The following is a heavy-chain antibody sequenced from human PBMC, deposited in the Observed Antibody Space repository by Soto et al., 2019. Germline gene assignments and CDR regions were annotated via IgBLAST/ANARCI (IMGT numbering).Heavy chain of an antibody. Sequence: WASVKVSCKASGYTFTGYYMHWVRQAPGQGLEWMGWINPNSGGTNYAQKFQGRVTMTRDTSISTAYMELSRLRSDDTAVYYCATDHYCSSTSCPYYYYYGMDVWGQGPTVTVSS. CDR2: INPNSGGT. D-gene: IGHD2-2*01. CDR1: GYTFTGYY. CDR3: ATDHYCSSTSCPYYYYYGMDV. J-gene: IGHJ6*02. V-gene: IGHV1-2*02.